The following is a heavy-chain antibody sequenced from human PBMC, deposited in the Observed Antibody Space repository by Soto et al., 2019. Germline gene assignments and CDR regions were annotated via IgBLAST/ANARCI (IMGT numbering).Heavy chain of an antibody. CDR2: IYPGDSDT. CDR3: ARPPYSASYYYFDQ. Sequence: GESLKISCKASGYSFTSYWIGWVRQMPGKGLEWMGIIYPGDSDTIYSPSFQGQVTISADKSISTAYLQWNSLKASDTAMYYCARPPYSASYYYFDQWGQGTPGTVSS. J-gene: IGHJ4*02. CDR1: GYSFTSYW. D-gene: IGHD1-26*01. V-gene: IGHV5-51*01.